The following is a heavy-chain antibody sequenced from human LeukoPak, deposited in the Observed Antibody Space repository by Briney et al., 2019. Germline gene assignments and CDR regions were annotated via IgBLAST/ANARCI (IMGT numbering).Heavy chain of an antibody. V-gene: IGHV1-69*13. CDR2: IISVFGTT. CDR1: GYTFTSYY. Sequence: GASVKVSCKASGYTFTSYYMHWVRQAPGQGLEWMGRIISVFGTTNYAQKFQGRLTISADESSRTAYMELSSLRSEDTAVYFCATEWADAFDIWGQGTMVTVSS. D-gene: IGHD1-26*01. CDR3: ATEWADAFDI. J-gene: IGHJ3*02.